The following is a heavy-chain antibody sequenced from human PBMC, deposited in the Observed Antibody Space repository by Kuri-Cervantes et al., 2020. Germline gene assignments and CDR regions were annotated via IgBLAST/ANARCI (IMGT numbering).Heavy chain of an antibody. D-gene: IGHD3-16*01. CDR3: ALGDYYYYGMDV. J-gene: IGHJ6*02. CDR2: IWYDGSNK. V-gene: IGHV3-33*01. CDR1: GFTFSSYG. Sequence: LSLTCAASGFTFSSYGMHWVRQAPGKGLEWVAVIWYDGSNKYYADSVKGRFTISRDNSKNTLYLQMNSLRAEDTAVYYCALGDYYYYGMDVWGQGTTVTVSS.